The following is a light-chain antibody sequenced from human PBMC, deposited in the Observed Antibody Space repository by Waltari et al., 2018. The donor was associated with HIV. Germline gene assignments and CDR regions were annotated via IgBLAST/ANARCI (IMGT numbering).Light chain of an antibody. CDR3: CSYPGSSTFVV. J-gene: IGLJ2*01. CDR1: SSDVGSYYL. Sequence: QSALTQPASVSGSPGQSITISCTGTSSDVGSYYLVSWYQQPPGKAPKLMIYEVSKRPSGVSNRFSGSKSGNTASLTISGLQAEDEADYYCCSYPGSSTFVVFGGGTKLTVL. V-gene: IGLV2-23*02. CDR2: EVS.